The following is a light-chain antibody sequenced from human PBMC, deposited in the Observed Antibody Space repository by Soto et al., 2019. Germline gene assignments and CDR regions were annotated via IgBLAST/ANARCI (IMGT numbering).Light chain of an antibody. CDR1: SSNIGAGYD. CDR2: GNS. J-gene: IGLJ1*01. CDR3: QSYDSSLSAYV. Sequence: QSVLTQPPSVSGAPGQRVTISCTGSSSNIGAGYDVHWYQQLPGTAPKLLIYGNSNRPSGVPDRFSGSKSGTSASLAIPGLQAEDEADYYCQSYDSSLSAYVFGPGTKLTVL. V-gene: IGLV1-40*01.